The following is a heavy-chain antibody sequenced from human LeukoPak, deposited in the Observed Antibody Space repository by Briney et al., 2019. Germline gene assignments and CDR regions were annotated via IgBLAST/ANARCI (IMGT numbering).Heavy chain of an antibody. CDR2: INHSGST. V-gene: IGHV4-34*01. CDR1: GGSFSGYY. D-gene: IGHD4-17*01. J-gene: IGHJ1*01. Sequence: SETLSLTCAVYGGSFSGYYWSWIRQPSGKGLEWIGEINHSGSTNYNPSLKSRVTISVDTSKNQFSLKLSSVTAADTAVYYCARGTGPRRVRETVTTKYFQHWGQGTLVTVSS. CDR3: ARGTGPRRVRETVTTKYFQH.